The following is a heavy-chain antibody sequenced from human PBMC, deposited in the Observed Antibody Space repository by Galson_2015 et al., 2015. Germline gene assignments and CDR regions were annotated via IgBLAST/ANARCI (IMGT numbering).Heavy chain of an antibody. Sequence: SLRLSCAASGFTFSSYGMHWVRQAPGKGLEWVAVISYDGSNKYYADSVKGRFTISRDNSKNTLYLQMNSLRAEDTAVYYCAKEGGQLPSLDPWGQGTLVTVSS. D-gene: IGHD2-2*01. CDR1: GFTFSSYG. CDR2: ISYDGSNK. J-gene: IGHJ5*02. CDR3: AKEGGQLPSLDP. V-gene: IGHV3-30*18.